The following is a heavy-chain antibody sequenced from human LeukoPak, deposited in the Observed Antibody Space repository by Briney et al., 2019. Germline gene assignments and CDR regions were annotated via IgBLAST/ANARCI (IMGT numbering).Heavy chain of an antibody. Sequence: GASVEVSCKTSGYTFTGYYMHWVRQAPGQGLEWMGWINPNSGGTNYAQKFQGRVTMTRDTSISTAYMELSRLRSDDTAVYYCARPQIYCSSTSCKNWFDPWGQGTLVTVSS. CDR2: INPNSGGT. J-gene: IGHJ5*02. D-gene: IGHD2-2*01. CDR1: GYTFTGYY. V-gene: IGHV1-2*02. CDR3: ARPQIYCSSTSCKNWFDP.